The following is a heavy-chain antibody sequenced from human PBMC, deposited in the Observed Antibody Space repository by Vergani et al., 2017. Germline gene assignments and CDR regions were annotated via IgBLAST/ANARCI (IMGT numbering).Heavy chain of an antibody. D-gene: IGHD6-19*01. J-gene: IGHJ5*02. CDR2: NYYSGST. V-gene: IGHV4-39*01. Sequence: QLQLQESGPGLVKPSATLSLTCSVFGASIRSRNYYWGWIRQPPGKGLEWIASNYYSGSTYYNPSLKSRVTISVDTSKNQFSLKLSSVTAADTAVYFCAGHSTVEWLVKLGWIDPWGQGILVTVSS. CDR3: AGHSTVEWLVKLGWIDP. CDR1: GASIRSRNYY.